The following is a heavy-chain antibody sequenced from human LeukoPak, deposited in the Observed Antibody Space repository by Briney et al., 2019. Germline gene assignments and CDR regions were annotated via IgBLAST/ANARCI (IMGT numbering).Heavy chain of an antibody. V-gene: IGHV1-2*02. Sequence: ASVKVSCKASGYTFTGYYMHWVRQAPGQGLEWMGWINPYSGGTNYAQKFQGRVTMTRDTSISTAYMDLSRLRSDDTAVYYCARSQDISMIVVGYYFDYWGQGTLVTVSS. CDR3: ARSQDISMIVVGYYFDY. CDR2: INPYSGGT. D-gene: IGHD3-22*01. J-gene: IGHJ4*02. CDR1: GYTFTGYY.